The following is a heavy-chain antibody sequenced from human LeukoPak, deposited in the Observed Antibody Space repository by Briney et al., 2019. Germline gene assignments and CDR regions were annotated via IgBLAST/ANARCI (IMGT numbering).Heavy chain of an antibody. CDR2: ISSSSSYT. CDR1: GFTFSDYY. V-gene: IGHV3-11*05. D-gene: IGHD3-10*01. J-gene: IGHJ4*02. CDR3: ARDYYGSGTFDY. Sequence: PGGSLRLSCAASGFTFSDYYMSWIRQAPGKGLEWVSYISSSSSYTNYADSVKGRFTISRDNAKNSLFLQMDSLRAEDTAVYYCARDYYGSGTFDYWGQGTLVTVSS.